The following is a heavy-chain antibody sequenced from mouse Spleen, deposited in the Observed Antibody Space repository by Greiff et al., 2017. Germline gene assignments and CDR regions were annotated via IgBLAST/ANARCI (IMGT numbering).Heavy chain of an antibody. CDR2: ISSGSSTI. Sequence: EVHLVESGGGLVKPGGSLKLSCAASGFTFSDYGMHWVRQAPEKGLEWVAYISSGSSTIYYADTVKGRFTISRDNAKNTLFLQMTSLRSEDTAMYYCARNVKYDYDEDYYAMDYWGQGTSVTVSS. CDR3: ARNVKYDYDEDYYAMDY. CDR1: GFTFSDYG. J-gene: IGHJ4*01. V-gene: IGHV5-17*01. D-gene: IGHD2-4*01.